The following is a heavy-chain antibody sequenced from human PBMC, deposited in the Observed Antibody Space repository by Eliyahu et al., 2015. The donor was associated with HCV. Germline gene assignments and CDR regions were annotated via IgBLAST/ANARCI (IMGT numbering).Heavy chain of an antibody. V-gene: IGHV4-34*01. CDR1: GGSFSGYY. CDR2: INHSGST. J-gene: IGHJ6*02. D-gene: IGHD6-6*01. Sequence: QVQLQQWGAGLLKPSETLSLTCAVXGGSFSGYYWSWIRQPPGKGLEWIGEINHSGSTNYNPSLKSRVTISVDTSKNQFSLKLSSVTAADTAVYYCATISSSAYYYGMDVWGQGTTVTVSS. CDR3: ATISSSAYYYGMDV.